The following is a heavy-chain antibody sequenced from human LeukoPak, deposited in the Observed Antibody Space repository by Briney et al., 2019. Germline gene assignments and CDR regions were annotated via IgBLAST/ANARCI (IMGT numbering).Heavy chain of an antibody. J-gene: IGHJ5*02. CDR2: IYTSGSP. D-gene: IGHD3-3*01. V-gene: IGHV4-4*07. Sequence: PSETLSLTCTVSGGSISSYYWSWIRQPAGKGLEWIGRIYTSGSPNYNPSLKSRVTMSVDTSKNQFSLKLSSVTAADTAVYYCAREVVTYYDFWSGSRNWFDPWGQGTLVTVSS. CDR3: AREVVTYYDFWSGSRNWFDP. CDR1: GGSISSYY.